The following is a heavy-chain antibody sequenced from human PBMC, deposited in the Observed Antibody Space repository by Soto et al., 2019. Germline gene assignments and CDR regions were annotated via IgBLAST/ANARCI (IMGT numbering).Heavy chain of an antibody. CDR1: GFTFSSYW. J-gene: IGHJ4*02. Sequence: GVLRLSCAASGFTFSSYWMHWVRQAPGKGLVWVSRINSDGSSTSYADSVKGRFTISRDNAKNTLYLQMNSLRAEDTAVYYCARGLRYYDFWSGPPFDYWGQGTLVTVSS. CDR2: INSDGSST. V-gene: IGHV3-74*01. CDR3: ARGLRYYDFWSGPPFDY. D-gene: IGHD3-3*01.